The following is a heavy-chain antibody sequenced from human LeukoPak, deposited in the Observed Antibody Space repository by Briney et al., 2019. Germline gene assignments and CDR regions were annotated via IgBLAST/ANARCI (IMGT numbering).Heavy chain of an antibody. D-gene: IGHD6-19*01. V-gene: IGHV4-30-4*08. Sequence: SETLSLTCTVSGGSIISSAYYWSWIRQPPGKGLEWIGYIYYSGSTYYNPSLKSRVTISLDTSKSQFSLKLSSVTAADTAVYYCVRTEVSSGSEDYWGQGTLVTVSS. CDR3: VRTEVSSGSEDY. CDR1: GGSIISSAYY. J-gene: IGHJ4*02. CDR2: IYYSGST.